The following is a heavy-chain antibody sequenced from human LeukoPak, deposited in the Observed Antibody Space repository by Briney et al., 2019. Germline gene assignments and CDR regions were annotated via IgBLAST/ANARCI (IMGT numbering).Heavy chain of an antibody. Sequence: SVKVSCKASGGTFTNYAISWVRQAPGQGLEWMGGIIPIFGTANYAQKFQGRVTITADESTSTAYMELSSLRSEDTAVYYCARDRYDSSGYYVDYWGQGTLVTVSS. CDR3: ARDRYDSSGYYVDY. CDR1: GGTFTNYA. J-gene: IGHJ4*02. CDR2: IIPIFGTA. D-gene: IGHD3-22*01. V-gene: IGHV1-69*13.